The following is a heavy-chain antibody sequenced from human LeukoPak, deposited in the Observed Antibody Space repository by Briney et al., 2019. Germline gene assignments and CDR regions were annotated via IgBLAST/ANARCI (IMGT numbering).Heavy chain of an antibody. CDR2: IKQDGSEK. D-gene: IGHD5-18*01. J-gene: IGHJ4*02. CDR3: GKTTVGYSSGQKPAWPVDY. V-gene: IGHV3-7*03. Sequence: GGSLRLSCAASGFTFSSYWMSWVRQAPGKGLEWVANIKQDGSEKYYVDSVKGRFTISRDNSRNTVYLQINSLRADDTAVYYCGKTTVGYSSGQKPAWPVDYWGQGTLVTVSS. CDR1: GFTFSSYW.